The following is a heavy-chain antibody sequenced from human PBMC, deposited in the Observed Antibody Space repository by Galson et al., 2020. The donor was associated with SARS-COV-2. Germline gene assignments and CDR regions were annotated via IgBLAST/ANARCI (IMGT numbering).Heavy chain of an antibody. J-gene: IGHJ6*03. CDR1: GFTFTTYG. Sequence: GGSLRLSCAASGFTFTTYGMHWVRQAPGKGLEWVAVISYDGSNKYYADSVKGRFTISRDNSKNTLYLQMNSLRGEDTAVYYCAKGGDASSTPEGPYYYYMDVWGKGTTVTISS. V-gene: IGHV3-30*18. CDR2: ISYDGSNK. CDR3: AKGGDASSTPEGPYYYYMDV. D-gene: IGHD7-27*01.